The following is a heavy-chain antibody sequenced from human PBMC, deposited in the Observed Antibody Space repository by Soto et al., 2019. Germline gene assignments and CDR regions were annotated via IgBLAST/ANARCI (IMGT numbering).Heavy chain of an antibody. J-gene: IGHJ6*02. V-gene: IGHV3-48*02. CDR2: ISYDSDTI. D-gene: IGHD3-3*01. CDR1: GFTFGTYS. CDR3: ARLYYDYV. Sequence: GGSLRLTCAGSGFTFGTYSMNWVRQAAGKGLEWIAYISYDSDTIQYADSVKGRFTISRDNAKNSLYLQMNSLRDEDTAVYYCARLYYDYVWGQGTTVTVSS.